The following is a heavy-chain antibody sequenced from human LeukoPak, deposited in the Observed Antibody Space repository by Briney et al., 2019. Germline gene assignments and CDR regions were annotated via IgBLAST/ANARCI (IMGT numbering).Heavy chain of an antibody. CDR1: GFTFSSSA. V-gene: IGHV3-23*01. Sequence: GGSLRLSCAASGFTFSSSAMSWVRQAPGRGLEWVSSITGSGDSTYYADSVKGRFTISRDNSKNTLYLQLNSLRAEDTAVYYCATDSNWGYFDYWGQGTLVTVSS. CDR3: ATDSNWGYFDY. J-gene: IGHJ4*02. CDR2: ITGSGDST. D-gene: IGHD7-27*01.